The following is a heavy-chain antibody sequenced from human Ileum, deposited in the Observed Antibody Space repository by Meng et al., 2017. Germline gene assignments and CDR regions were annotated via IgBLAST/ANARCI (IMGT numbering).Heavy chain of an antibody. J-gene: IGHJ5*02. CDR3: ARLLDSSDWGWFDP. CDR1: GASIRSHY. D-gene: IGHD3-22*01. V-gene: IGHV4-59*08. CDR2: IYYRGGA. Sequence: QVQLQEAGPGRVKPSETLALTCSVSGASIRSHYWTWIRQPPGKGLEYIGYIYYRGGASYNPSLRSRVTMSVDTSKNQFSLNLSSVTAADTAVYYCARLLDSSDWGWFDPWGQGTLVTVSS.